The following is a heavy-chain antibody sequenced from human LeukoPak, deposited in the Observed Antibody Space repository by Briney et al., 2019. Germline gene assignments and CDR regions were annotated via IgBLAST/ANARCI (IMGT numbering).Heavy chain of an antibody. Sequence: PGASVKVSCKTSGYIFTNYDINWVRQAPGQGLEWMGWISPYNGDTKYAQKFQDRVTMSTDTSTSTTYMELRSLRSDDTAVYYCTRATGGLSDYWGQGTLDTVSS. CDR1: GYIFTNYD. V-gene: IGHV1-18*04. D-gene: IGHD1-1*01. CDR3: TRATGGLSDY. J-gene: IGHJ4*02. CDR2: ISPYNGDT.